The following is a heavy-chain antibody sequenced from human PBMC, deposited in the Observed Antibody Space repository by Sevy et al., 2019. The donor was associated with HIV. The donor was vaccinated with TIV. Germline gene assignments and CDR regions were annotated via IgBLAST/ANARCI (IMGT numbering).Heavy chain of an antibody. D-gene: IGHD2-2*01. CDR1: GFTFSSYA. J-gene: IGHJ6*02. Sequence: GGSLRLSCAASGFTFSSYAMSWVRQAPGKGLEWVSAISGSGGSTYYADSVKGRFTISRDNSKNTLYLQMNSLRAEDTAVYYCAKDRSSDYCSSTSCYGMDVWGQGTTVIVSS. CDR3: AKDRSSDYCSSTSCYGMDV. V-gene: IGHV3-23*01. CDR2: ISGSGGST.